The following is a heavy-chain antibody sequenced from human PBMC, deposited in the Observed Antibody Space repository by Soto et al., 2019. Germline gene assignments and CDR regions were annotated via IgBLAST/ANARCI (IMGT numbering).Heavy chain of an antibody. D-gene: IGHD2-8*01. Sequence: GSLRLSCAASGFTFSSYAMHWVRQAPGKGLEYVSAISSNGGSTYYANSVKGRFTISRDNSKNTLYLQMGSLRAEDMAVYYCARVGLYCINGLCHNRYVYWGQGPPVTV. J-gene: IGHJ4*02. CDR2: ISSNGGST. V-gene: IGHV3-64*01. CDR1: GFTFSSYA. CDR3: ARVGLYCINGLCHNRYVY.